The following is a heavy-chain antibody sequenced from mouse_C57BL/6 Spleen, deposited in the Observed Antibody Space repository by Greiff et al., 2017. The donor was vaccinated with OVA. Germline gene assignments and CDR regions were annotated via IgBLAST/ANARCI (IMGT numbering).Heavy chain of an antibody. D-gene: IGHD1-1*01. Sequence: QVQLKQPGAELVRPGTSVKLSCKASGYTFTSYWMHWVKQRPGQGLEWIGVIDPSDSYTNYNQKFKGKATLTVDTSSSTAYMQLSSLTSEDSAVYYCARRGYYGSSLYAMDYWGQGTSVTVSS. V-gene: IGHV1-59*01. CDR1: GYTFTSYW. CDR2: IDPSDSYT. J-gene: IGHJ4*01. CDR3: ARRGYYGSSLYAMDY.